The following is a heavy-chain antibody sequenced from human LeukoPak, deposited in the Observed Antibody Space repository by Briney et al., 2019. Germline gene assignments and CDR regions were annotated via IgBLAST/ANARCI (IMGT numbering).Heavy chain of an antibody. CDR1: GYSFTTYA. J-gene: IGHJ3*02. D-gene: IGHD1-26*01. CDR2: INTKTGKP. CDR3: AKESPPYRDKEAFDI. V-gene: IGHV7-4-1*02. Sequence: ASVRVSCRASGYSFTTYAMNWVRQAPGHGLEWMGWINTKTGKPTYAQDFTGRSVFSLDTSVTTAYLQISSLKAEDTAVYYCAKESPPYRDKEAFDIWGQGTMVTVSS.